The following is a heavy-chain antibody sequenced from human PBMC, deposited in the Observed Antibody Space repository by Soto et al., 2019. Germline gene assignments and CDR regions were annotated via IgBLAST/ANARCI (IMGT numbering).Heavy chain of an antibody. CDR1: GGSFSGYY. J-gene: IGHJ4*02. D-gene: IGHD3-10*01. V-gene: IGHV4-34*01. CDR3: ARGASMVRGVSKTDY. Sequence: QVQLQQWGAGLLKPSETLSLTCAVYGGSFSGYYWSWIRQPPGKGLEWIGEINHSGSTNYNPSLKSRVTISVDTSKNQFSLKLSSVTAADTAVYYCARGASMVRGVSKTDYWGQGTLVTVSS. CDR2: INHSGST.